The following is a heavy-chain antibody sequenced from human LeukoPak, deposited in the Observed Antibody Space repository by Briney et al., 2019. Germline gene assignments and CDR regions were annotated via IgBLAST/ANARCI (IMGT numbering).Heavy chain of an antibody. D-gene: IGHD6-19*01. CDR2: IRYDGSNK. CDR3: AKDQYSSGWYASH. Sequence: GGSLRLSCAASGFTFSSYWMSWVRQAPGKGLEWVAFIRYDGSNKYYADSVKGRFTISRDNSKNTLYLQMNSLRAEDTAVYYCAKDQYSSGWYASHWGQGTLVTVSS. J-gene: IGHJ4*02. V-gene: IGHV3-30*02. CDR1: GFTFSSYW.